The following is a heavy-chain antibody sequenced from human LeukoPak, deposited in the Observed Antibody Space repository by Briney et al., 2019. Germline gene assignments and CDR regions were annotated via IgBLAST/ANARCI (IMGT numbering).Heavy chain of an antibody. CDR2: IQNDEIDK. V-gene: IGHV3-30*02. CDR1: GFTFTTYG. CDR3: AKGRGKLSPDY. Sequence: GGSLRLSCAASGFTFTTYGMHWVRQAPGKGLEWVAFIQNDEIDKFYADSVRGRFTVSRDNSKDTLYLQVNSLRAEDTAIYYCAKGRGKLSPDYWGQGTLVTVSS. D-gene: IGHD1-1*01. J-gene: IGHJ4*02.